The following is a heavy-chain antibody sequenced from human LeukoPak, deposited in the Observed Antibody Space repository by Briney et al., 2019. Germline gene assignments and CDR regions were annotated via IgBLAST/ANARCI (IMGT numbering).Heavy chain of an antibody. CDR1: GYTFTSYD. CDR2: MNPNSGNT. J-gene: IGHJ6*02. V-gene: IGHV1-8*01. Sequence: ASVKVSCKASGYTFTSYDINWVRQATGQGLEWMGWMNPNSGNTGYAQKFQGRVTMTRNTSISTAYKELSSLRSEDTAVYYCVGSQFGVVPLPYYYYYGMDVWGQGITVTVSS. CDR3: VGSQFGVVPLPYYYYYGMDV. D-gene: IGHD3-3*01.